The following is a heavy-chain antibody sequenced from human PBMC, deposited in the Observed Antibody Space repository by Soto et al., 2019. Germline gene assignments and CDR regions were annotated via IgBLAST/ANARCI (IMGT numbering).Heavy chain of an antibody. Sequence: QVQLVESGGGVVQPGRSLRLSCAASGFTFSNYPMYWVRQAPGKGLEWVALISYDGSNNYYADSVKGRFTISRDNAETTGYMQMDGRRAGDTAVDFCARQGIAVVPAGIRGNWFDPWGQGTLVTVSS. J-gene: IGHJ5*02. D-gene: IGHD2-2*02. CDR2: ISYDGSNN. V-gene: IGHV3-30-3*01. CDR3: ARQGIAVVPAGIRGNWFDP. CDR1: GFTFSNYP.